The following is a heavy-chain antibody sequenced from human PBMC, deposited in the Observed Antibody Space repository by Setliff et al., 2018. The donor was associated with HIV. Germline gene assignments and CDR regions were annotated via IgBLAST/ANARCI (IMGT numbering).Heavy chain of an antibody. CDR1: GYSFTSYW. CDR2: IYPGDSDT. J-gene: IGHJ4*02. D-gene: IGHD3-10*01. V-gene: IGHV5-51*01. CDR3: ARHGQYGSGSYYNRPFDF. Sequence: GESLKISCKGSGYSFTSYWIAWLRQMPGKGLEWMGIIYPGDSDTRYSPSFQGHVTISADKSISTAYLQWSSLKASDTAMYYCARHGQYGSGSYYNRPFDFWGQGTQVTVSS.